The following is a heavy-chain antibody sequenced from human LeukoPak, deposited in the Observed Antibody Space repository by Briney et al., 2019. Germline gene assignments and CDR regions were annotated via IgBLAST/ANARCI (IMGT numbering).Heavy chain of an antibody. CDR1: GFTFDDYA. D-gene: IGHD4-17*01. V-gene: IGHV3-9*01. J-gene: IGHJ4*02. CDR2: ISWNSGSI. CDR3: AKDGGSSGDYHFDY. Sequence: GGSLRLSCAASGFTFDDYAMHWVRQAPGKGLEWVSGISWNSGSIGEADSVKGRFTISRDNAKNSLYLQMNSLRAEDTALYYCAKDGGSSGDYHFDYWGQGTLVTVSS.